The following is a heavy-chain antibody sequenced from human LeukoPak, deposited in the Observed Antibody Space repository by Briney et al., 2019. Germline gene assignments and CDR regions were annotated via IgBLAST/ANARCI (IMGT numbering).Heavy chain of an antibody. J-gene: IGHJ4*02. Sequence: ASVKVSCKASGGTFSSYAISWVRQAPGQGLEWMGWISAYNGNTNYAQKLQGRVTMTTDTSTSTAYMELRSLRSDDTAVYYCARVAYSYGVEIDYWGQGTLVTVSS. CDR3: ARVAYSYGVEIDY. D-gene: IGHD5-18*01. CDR2: ISAYNGNT. V-gene: IGHV1-18*01. CDR1: GGTFSSYA.